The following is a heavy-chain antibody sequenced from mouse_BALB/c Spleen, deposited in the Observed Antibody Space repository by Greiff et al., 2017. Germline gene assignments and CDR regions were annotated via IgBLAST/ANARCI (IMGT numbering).Heavy chain of an antibody. CDR1: GYTFTSYW. CDR2: IYPSDSYT. V-gene: IGHV1-69*02. D-gene: IGHD1-1*01. J-gene: IGHJ3*01. CDR3: TRGSYGSSYWFAY. Sequence: VQLQQPGAELVRPGASVKLSCKASGYTFTSYWINWVKQRPGQGLEWIGNIYPSDSYTNYNQKFKDKATLTVDKSSSTAYMQLSSPTSEDSAVYYCTRGSYGSSYWFAYWGQGTLVTVSA.